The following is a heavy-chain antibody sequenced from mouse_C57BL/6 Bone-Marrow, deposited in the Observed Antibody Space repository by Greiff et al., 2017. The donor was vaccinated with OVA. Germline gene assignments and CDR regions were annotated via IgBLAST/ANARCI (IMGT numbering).Heavy chain of an antibody. D-gene: IGHD1-1*01. CDR1: GFTFNTYA. Sequence: EVKLMESGGGLVQPKGSLKLSCAASGFTFNTYAMHWVRQAPGKGLEWVARLRSKSSNYATYYADSVKDRFTISRDDSQSMLYLQMNNLKTEDTAMYYGVRGSYGSSYGYFDVWGTGTTVTVSS. CDR2: LRSKSSNYAT. V-gene: IGHV10-3*01. CDR3: VRGSYGSSYGYFDV. J-gene: IGHJ1*03.